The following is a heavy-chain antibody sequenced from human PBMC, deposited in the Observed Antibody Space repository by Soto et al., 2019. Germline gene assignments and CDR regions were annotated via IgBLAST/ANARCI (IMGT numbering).Heavy chain of an antibody. CDR2: IIPIFGTA. D-gene: IGHD2-2*01. Sequence: QVQLVQSGAEVKKPGSSVKVSCKASGGTFSSYAISWVRQAPGQGLEWMGGIIPIFGTANYAQKFQGRVTSNADESTSTAYMELSSLRSEDTAVYYCARVGYCSSTSCSGGYYYYGMDVWGQGTTVTVSS. V-gene: IGHV1-69*01. CDR1: GGTFSSYA. J-gene: IGHJ6*02. CDR3: ARVGYCSSTSCSGGYYYYGMDV.